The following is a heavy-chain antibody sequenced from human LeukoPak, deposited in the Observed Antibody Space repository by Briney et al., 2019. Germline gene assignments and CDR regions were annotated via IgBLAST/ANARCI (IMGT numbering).Heavy chain of an antibody. CDR3: ARAVCAGSTSCYTSIDY. Sequence: SVKVSCKVSGYTLTELSMHWVRQAPGQGLEWMGGIIPIFGTANYAQKFQGRVTITTDESTSTAYMELSSLRSEDTAVYYCARAVCAGSTSCYTSIDYWGQGTLVTVSS. D-gene: IGHD2-2*02. V-gene: IGHV1-69*05. CDR2: IIPIFGTA. CDR1: GYTLTELS. J-gene: IGHJ4*02.